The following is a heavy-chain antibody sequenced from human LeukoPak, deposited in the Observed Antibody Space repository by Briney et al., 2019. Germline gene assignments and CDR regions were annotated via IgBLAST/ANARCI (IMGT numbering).Heavy chain of an antibody. J-gene: IGHJ4*02. Sequence: GRSLTLSCAASGFTFSSYGMHWVRQAPGKGLEWVAVISYDGSNKYYADSVKGRFTISRDNSKSTLYLQMSSLRAEDTAVYYCAKPVPDIVVVVAAPLTEWGQGTLVTVSS. CDR3: AKPVPDIVVVVAAPLTE. V-gene: IGHV3-30*18. D-gene: IGHD2-15*01. CDR1: GFTFSSYG. CDR2: ISYDGSNK.